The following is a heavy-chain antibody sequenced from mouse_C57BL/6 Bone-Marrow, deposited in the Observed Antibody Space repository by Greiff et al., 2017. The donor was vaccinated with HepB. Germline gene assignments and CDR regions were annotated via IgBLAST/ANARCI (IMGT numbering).Heavy chain of an antibody. CDR3: ARTETVLYCGSSAEYCGG. Sequence: QVQLQQPGAELVKPGASVKLSCKASGYTFTSYWMHWVKQRPGQGLEWIGMIHPNSGSTNYNEKFKSKATLTVDKSSSTAYMQLSSLTSEDSAVYYCARTETVLYCGSSAEYCGGWGTGTTVTVSS. D-gene: IGHD1-1*01. CDR2: IHPNSGST. J-gene: IGHJ1*03. V-gene: IGHV1-64*01. CDR1: GYTFTSYW.